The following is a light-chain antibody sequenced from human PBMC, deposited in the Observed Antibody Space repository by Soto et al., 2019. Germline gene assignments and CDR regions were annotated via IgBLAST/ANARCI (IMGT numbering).Light chain of an antibody. CDR2: ATS. CDR1: QSISNY. V-gene: IGKV1-39*01. CDR3: QQSYSGPLT. J-gene: IGKJ4*01. Sequence: DIQMTQSPSSLSASVGDRVTITCRASQSISNYLNWYQRKPGKAPKLLIYATSDLQSGVPSRFSGSGSGTDFTLTISSLQAEDFATYYCQQSYSGPLTFGGGTKVDI.